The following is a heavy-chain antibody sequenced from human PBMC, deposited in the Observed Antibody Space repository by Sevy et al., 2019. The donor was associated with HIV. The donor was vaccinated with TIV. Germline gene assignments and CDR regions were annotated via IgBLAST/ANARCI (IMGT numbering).Heavy chain of an antibody. D-gene: IGHD3-3*01. CDR1: GFTFNYAW. V-gene: IGHV3-15*01. Sequence: GGSLRLSCAASGFTFNYAWMSWVRQAPGKGLEWVGRIKSKTDGGTADYAAHVKGRFTIARDDSENTLDLQMNCLKTEDMAVYYCASVVKNDFWDGHVNYYGLDVWGQGTTVTVSS. CDR3: ASVVKNDFWDGHVNYYGLDV. J-gene: IGHJ6*02. CDR2: IKSKTDGGTA.